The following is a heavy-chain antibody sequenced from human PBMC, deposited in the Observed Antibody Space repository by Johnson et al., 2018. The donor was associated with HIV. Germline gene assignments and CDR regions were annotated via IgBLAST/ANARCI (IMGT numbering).Heavy chain of an antibody. CDR3: AKETRDSRSAFDI. D-gene: IGHD3-22*01. Sequence: QMQLVESGGGVVQPGGSLTLSCAASGFSFSSYGIHWVRQVPGKGLEWVAFTQYDGSKKYYADSVKGRFTISRDNSKKTLYLQMNSLRTEDTAVYYCAKETRDSRSAFDIWGQGTMVTVSS. CDR2: TQYDGSKK. J-gene: IGHJ3*02. CDR1: GFSFSSYG. V-gene: IGHV3-30*02.